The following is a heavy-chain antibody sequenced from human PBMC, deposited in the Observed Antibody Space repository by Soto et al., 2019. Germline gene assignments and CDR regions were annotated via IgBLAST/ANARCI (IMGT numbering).Heavy chain of an antibody. J-gene: IGHJ6*02. CDR1: VGTFSSYT. CDR2: IIPILGIA. D-gene: IGHD2-15*01. V-gene: IGHV1-69*02. CDR3: SYCSGGSCPGYYYGMDV. Sequence: GASVKVSCKASVGTFSSYTISWVRQAHGQGLEWMGRIIPILGIANYAQKFQGRATITADKSTSTAYMELSSLRSEDTAVYYCSYCSGGSCPGYYYGMDVWGQGTTVTVSS.